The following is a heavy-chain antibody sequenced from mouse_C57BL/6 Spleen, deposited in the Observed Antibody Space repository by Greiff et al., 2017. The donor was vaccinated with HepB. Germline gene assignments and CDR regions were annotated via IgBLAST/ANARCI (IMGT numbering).Heavy chain of an antibody. CDR3: APTGLRGDYFDS. Sequence: EVQLQQSGAELVKPGASVKLSCTASGFNIKDYYMHWVKQRPEQGLEWIGRIDPEDGETKYAPKFQGKATITADTSANTAYLQLSSLTSEDTAVYYGAPTGLRGDYFDSWGQGTPLTVSS. CDR2: IDPEDGET. D-gene: IGHD2-4*01. J-gene: IGHJ2*01. CDR1: GFNIKDYY. V-gene: IGHV14-2*01.